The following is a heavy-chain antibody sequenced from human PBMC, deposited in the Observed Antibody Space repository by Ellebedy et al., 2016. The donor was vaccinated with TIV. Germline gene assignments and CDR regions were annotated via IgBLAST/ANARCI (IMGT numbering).Heavy chain of an antibody. D-gene: IGHD5-24*01. Sequence: GGSLRLSCAASGFTFDDYTMHWVRQAPGKGLEWVSLISWDGGSTYYADSVKGRFTISRDNSKNSLYLQMNSLRTEDTALYYCATFAEMATSRNDAFDIWGQGTMVTVSS. CDR2: ISWDGGST. J-gene: IGHJ3*02. CDR3: ATFAEMATSRNDAFDI. CDR1: GFTFDDYT. V-gene: IGHV3-43*01.